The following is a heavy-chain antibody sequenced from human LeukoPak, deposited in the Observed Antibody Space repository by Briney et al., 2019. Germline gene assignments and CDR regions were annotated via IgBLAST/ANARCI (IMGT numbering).Heavy chain of an antibody. V-gene: IGHV4-34*01. CDR1: GESLSKYY. CDR2: INHRGST. D-gene: IGHD1-26*01. J-gene: IGHJ4*02. CDR3: ASSVGSTDY. Sequence: SETLSLTCAVHGESLSKYYWTWIRQSPGKGLEWIGEINHRGSTNLNPSLKSRVTLSVDTSKHQFSLKLTSVTAADAAVYYCASSVGSTDYWGQGTLVTVSS.